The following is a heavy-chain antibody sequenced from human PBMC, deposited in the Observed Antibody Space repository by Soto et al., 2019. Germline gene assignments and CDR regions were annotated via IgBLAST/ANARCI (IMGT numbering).Heavy chain of an antibody. CDR1: GFTFDDYA. CDR3: AKDRHSFTVTSLGYFDY. V-gene: IGHV3-9*01. Sequence: GGSLRLSCAASGFTFDDYAMHWVRQAPGKGLEWVSGISWNSGSIGYADSVKGRFTISRDNAKNSLYLQMNSLRAEDTALYYCAKDRHSFTVTSLGYFDYWGQGTLVTVSS. D-gene: IGHD4-17*01. J-gene: IGHJ4*02. CDR2: ISWNSGSI.